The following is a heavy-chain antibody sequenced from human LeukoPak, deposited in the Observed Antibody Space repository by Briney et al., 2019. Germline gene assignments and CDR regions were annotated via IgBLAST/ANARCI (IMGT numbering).Heavy chain of an antibody. V-gene: IGHV4-30-4*08. Sequence: SETLSLTCTVSGGSISSGDYYWSWIRQPPGKGLEWIGYIYYSGSTYYNPSLKSRVTISVDTSKNQFSLKLSSVTAADTAVYYCARHRHYYGSGSYKDWFDPWGQGTLVTVSS. CDR2: IYYSGST. CDR1: GGSISSGDYY. D-gene: IGHD3-10*01. J-gene: IGHJ5*02. CDR3: ARHRHYYGSGSYKDWFDP.